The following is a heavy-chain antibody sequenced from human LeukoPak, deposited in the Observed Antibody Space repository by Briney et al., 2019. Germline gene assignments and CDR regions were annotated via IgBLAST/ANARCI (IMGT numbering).Heavy chain of an antibody. D-gene: IGHD3-22*01. CDR2: ISAYNGNT. CDR1: GYTFTSYA. V-gene: IGHV1-18*01. Sequence: ASVKVSFKASGYTFTSYAISWVRQAPGQGLEWMGWISAYNGNTNYAQKLQGRVTMTTDTSTSTAYMELRSLRSDDTAVYYCARSLWYYDYSGTTYDDYWGQGTLVTVSS. J-gene: IGHJ4*02. CDR3: ARSLWYYDYSGTTYDDY.